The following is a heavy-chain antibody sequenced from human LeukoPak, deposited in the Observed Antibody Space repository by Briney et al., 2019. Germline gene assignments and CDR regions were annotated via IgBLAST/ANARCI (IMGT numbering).Heavy chain of an antibody. D-gene: IGHD1-26*01. CDR1: EFTFSSFW. J-gene: IGHJ4*02. CDR2: INQDGSEK. V-gene: IGHV3-7*05. Sequence: PGGSLRLSCAASEFTFSSFWMAWVRQAPGKGLEWVSNINQDGSEKHSVDSVKGRFTISRDNAKNSLYLQMNSLRAEDTAVYYCAIDVGRILDYWGRGTLVTVSS. CDR3: AIDVGRILDY.